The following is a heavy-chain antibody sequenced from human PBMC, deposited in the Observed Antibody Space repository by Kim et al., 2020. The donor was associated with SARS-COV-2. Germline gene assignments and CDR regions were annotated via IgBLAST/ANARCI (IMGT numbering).Heavy chain of an antibody. CDR3: ARDGGYSYDN. CDR2: ISYDGSNK. D-gene: IGHD5-18*01. CDR1: GFTFSSYA. V-gene: IGHV3-30*04. J-gene: IGHJ4*02. Sequence: GGSLRLSCAASGFTFSSYAMHWVRQAPGKGLEWVAVISYDGSNKYYADSVKGRFTISRDNSKNTLYLQMNSLRAEDTAVYYCARDGGYSYDNWGQGTLVT.